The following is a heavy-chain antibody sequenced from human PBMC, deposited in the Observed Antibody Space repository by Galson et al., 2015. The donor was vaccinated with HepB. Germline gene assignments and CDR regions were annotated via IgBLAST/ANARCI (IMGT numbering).Heavy chain of an antibody. CDR1: GFSLTTNGVG. D-gene: IGHD3-10*01. Sequence: PALVKPTQTLTLTCTFSGFSLTTNGVGVGWIRQPPGKALEWLALIYWDGDSRTSPSLKSGVTITKDTSKNQVVLTMTNVDSVDTATYYCAHIGSDIYYRTFGPWGQGILVTVSS. CDR3: AHIGSDIYYRTFGP. J-gene: IGHJ5*02. V-gene: IGHV2-5*02. CDR2: IYWDGDS.